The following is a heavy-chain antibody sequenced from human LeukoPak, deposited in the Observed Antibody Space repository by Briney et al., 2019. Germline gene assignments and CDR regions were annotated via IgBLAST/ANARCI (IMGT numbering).Heavy chain of an antibody. D-gene: IGHD2-2*01. V-gene: IGHV1-69*13. CDR3: ARGDIVVVPAAMILGWFDP. J-gene: IGHJ5*02. CDR1: GGTFSSYA. Sequence: SVKVSCKASGGTFSSYAISWVRQAPGQGLEWMGGIIPIFGTANYAQKFQGRVTITADESTSTAYMELSSLRSEDTAVYYCARGDIVVVPAAMILGWFDPWGQGTLVTVSS. CDR2: IIPIFGTA.